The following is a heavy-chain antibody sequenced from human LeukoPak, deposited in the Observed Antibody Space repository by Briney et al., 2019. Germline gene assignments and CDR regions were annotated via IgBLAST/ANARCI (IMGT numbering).Heavy chain of an antibody. D-gene: IGHD3-10*01. CDR3: AKTGSGSYEAPLDY. CDR1: GFSFNMFS. J-gene: IGHJ4*02. V-gene: IGHV3-43*01. CDR2: ISAGSSTT. Sequence: PGGSLRLSCAASGFSFNMFSMNWVRQAPGKGLEWISYISAGSSTTYYADSVKGRFTISRDNSKNSLYLQMNSLRTEDTALYYCAKTGSGSYEAPLDYWGQGTLVTVSS.